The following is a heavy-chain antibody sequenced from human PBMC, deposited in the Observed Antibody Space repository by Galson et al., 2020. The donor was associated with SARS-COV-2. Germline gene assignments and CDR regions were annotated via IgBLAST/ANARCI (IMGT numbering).Heavy chain of an antibody. D-gene: IGHD6-13*01. CDR3: ASTYQAAANVIGEFEL. CDR1: GFTFTSYE. Sequence: GGSLRLSCAASGFTFTSYEMNWVRQAPGKGLEWISYISDSGTNTYYADSVKGRFTISRDNTKKTVYLQMTSLRAEDTAVYYCASTYQAAANVIGEFELWGRGTMVTVSS. CDR2: ISDSGTNT. V-gene: IGHV3-48*03. J-gene: IGHJ3*01.